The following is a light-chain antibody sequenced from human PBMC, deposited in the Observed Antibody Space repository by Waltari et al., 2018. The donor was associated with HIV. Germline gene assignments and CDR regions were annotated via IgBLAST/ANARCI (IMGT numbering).Light chain of an antibody. Sequence: QSAMTQPPSVSAAPGQSVVISCSGSNSNIGGNSVSWYQHVPGAAPKLLLYDSDGLPSTRRGRFAGSNVGTSATLVISGLQAGDEGAYYCGTWDNRLGSWVFGGWTKLTVL. CDR2: DSD. CDR3: GTWDNRLGSWV. CDR1: NSNIGGNS. J-gene: IGLJ3*02. V-gene: IGLV1-51*01.